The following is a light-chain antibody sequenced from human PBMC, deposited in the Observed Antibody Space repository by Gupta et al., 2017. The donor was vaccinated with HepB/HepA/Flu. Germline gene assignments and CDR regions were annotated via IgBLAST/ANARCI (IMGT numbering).Light chain of an antibody. CDR2: FGS. J-gene: IGKJ4*01. Sequence: DIVMTQSSPSLPVTPGEPASISCMSSKSLMHRDGYSYLDWYLQKPGQSPQVLIYFGSNRASGVPDRFSGSGSGTDFTLKISRVEAEDVGVYYCMQGQHTPLTFGGGTKVEIK. CDR1: KSLMHRDGYSY. CDR3: MQGQHTPLT. V-gene: IGKV2-28*01.